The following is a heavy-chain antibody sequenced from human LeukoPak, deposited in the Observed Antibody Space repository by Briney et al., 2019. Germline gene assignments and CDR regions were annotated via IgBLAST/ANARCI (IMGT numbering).Heavy chain of an antibody. Sequence: SETLSLTCAVYGGSFSGYYWSWIRQPPGKGLEWIGEIFHSGSTNYNPSLKSRVTISVDTSKNQFSLKLSSVTAADTAVYYCARGVMVRGAYDDHYYHGMDVWGQGTTVAASS. CDR2: IFHSGST. V-gene: IGHV4-34*01. CDR1: GGSFSGYY. J-gene: IGHJ6*02. CDR3: ARGVMVRGAYDDHYYHGMDV. D-gene: IGHD3-10*01.